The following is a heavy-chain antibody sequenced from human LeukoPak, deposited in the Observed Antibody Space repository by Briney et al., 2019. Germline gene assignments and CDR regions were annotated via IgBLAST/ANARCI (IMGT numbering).Heavy chain of an antibody. D-gene: IGHD2-15*01. CDR3: ARGRGLDV. V-gene: IGHV3-53*01. CDR2: FYSGGAT. CDR1: GFIVSANY. Sequence: GGSLRLSCAASGFIVSANYMSWVRQTPGKGLEWVSIFYSGGATFYVDSVKGRFTISRDNSKNMLYPQMNSLRAEDTAVYYCARGRGLDVWGQGTTVTVSS. J-gene: IGHJ6*02.